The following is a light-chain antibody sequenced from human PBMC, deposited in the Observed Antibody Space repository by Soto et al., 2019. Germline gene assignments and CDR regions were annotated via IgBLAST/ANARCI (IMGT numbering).Light chain of an antibody. CDR1: SSDVGGYNY. CDR2: DVN. CDR3: SSYTTSSTPFV. J-gene: IGLJ1*01. V-gene: IGLV2-14*01. Sequence: QSALTQPASVSGSPGQSITISCTGTSSDVGGYNYVSWYQQHPGKAPKLMIYDVNNRPSGVSNRFSGSKSVNTASLTISGLQAEDEADYFCSSYTTSSTPFVFGTGTKLTFL.